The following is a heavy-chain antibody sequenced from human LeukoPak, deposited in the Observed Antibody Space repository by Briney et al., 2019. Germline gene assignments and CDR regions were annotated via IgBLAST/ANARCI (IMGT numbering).Heavy chain of an antibody. CDR1: GFTFSSYN. D-gene: IGHD1-26*01. Sequence: GGSLRLSRAASGFTFSSYNMNWVRQAPGKGLEWVSSITSSSNYIYYADSVKGRFTISRDNAKNSLYLQMNSLRAEDTAIYYCARDPYNGNYGDSYYYYMDVWGKGTTVTISS. CDR2: ITSSSNYI. V-gene: IGHV3-21*01. CDR3: ARDPYNGNYGDSYYYYMDV. J-gene: IGHJ6*03.